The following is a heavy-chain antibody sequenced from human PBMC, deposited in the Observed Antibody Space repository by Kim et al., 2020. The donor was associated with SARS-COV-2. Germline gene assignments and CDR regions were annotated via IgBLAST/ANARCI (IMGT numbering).Heavy chain of an antibody. Sequence: ASVKVSCKASGYTFTSYYMHWVRQAPGQGLEWMGIINPSGGSTSYAQKFQGRVTMTRDTSTSTVYMELSSLRSEDTAVYYCARDGAGYCSGGSCYTGIYYYYGMDVWGQGTTVTVSS. V-gene: IGHV1-46*01. CDR2: INPSGGST. CDR3: ARDGAGYCSGGSCYTGIYYYYGMDV. J-gene: IGHJ6*02. CDR1: GYTFTSYY. D-gene: IGHD2-15*01.